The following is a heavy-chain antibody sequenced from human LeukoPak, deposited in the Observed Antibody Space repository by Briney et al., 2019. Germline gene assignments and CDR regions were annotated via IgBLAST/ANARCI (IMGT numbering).Heavy chain of an antibody. Sequence: GGSLRLSCAASGFTFSSYSMNWVRQAPGKGLEWVSSISSSSSYIYYADSVKGRFTISRDNAKNSLYLQMNSLRAEDTAVYYCARAQDYDYVWGTKQLGSYWGQGTLVTVSS. D-gene: IGHD3-16*01. V-gene: IGHV3-21*01. CDR1: GFTFSSYS. CDR2: ISSSSSYI. J-gene: IGHJ4*02. CDR3: ARAQDYDYVWGTKQLGSY.